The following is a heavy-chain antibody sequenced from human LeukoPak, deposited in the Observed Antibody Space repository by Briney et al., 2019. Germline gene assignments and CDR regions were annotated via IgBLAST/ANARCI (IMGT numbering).Heavy chain of an antibody. CDR1: GFTFSSYG. CDR2: ISYDGSNK. J-gene: IGHJ4*02. V-gene: IGHV3-30*18. Sequence: GRSLRLSCAASGFTFSSYGMHWVRQAPGKGLEWVAVISYDGSNKYYADSVKGRFTISRDNSKNTLYLQMNSLRAEDTAVYYCAKDRAAMVNYFDYWGQGTLVTVSS. D-gene: IGHD5-18*01. CDR3: AKDRAAMVNYFDY.